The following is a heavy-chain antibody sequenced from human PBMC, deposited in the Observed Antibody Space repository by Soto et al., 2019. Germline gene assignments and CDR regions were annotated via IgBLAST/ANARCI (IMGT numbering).Heavy chain of an antibody. CDR1: GFTFSNYA. CDR3: ARGGYSRGWSFDY. D-gene: IGHD6-19*01. V-gene: IGHV3-23*01. J-gene: IGHJ4*02. CDR2: ISGGGDGT. Sequence: EVQLLESGGGVVQPGGSLRLSCAASGFTFSNYAMSWVRRAPGTGLEWVATISGGGDGTYYSDSVKGRFTISRDNSKNTLYLQINSLRADDTAVFHCARGGYSRGWSFDYWGQGTLVTVSS.